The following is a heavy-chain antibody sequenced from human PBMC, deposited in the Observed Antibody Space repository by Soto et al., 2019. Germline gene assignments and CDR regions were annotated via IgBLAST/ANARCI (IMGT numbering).Heavy chain of an antibody. CDR3: ARSGYSFAWGY. CDR2: INSDGST. CDR1: GFLVNSAY. J-gene: IGHJ4*02. Sequence: EVQLVESGGGLIPPGGSLRLSCAASGFLVNSAYMTWVREAPGKGLEWLSMINSDGSTLYAESVKGRFTISRDNSKNRLELQMNSLRAEDTAKYYCARSGYSFAWGYWGQGTLVIVTS. D-gene: IGHD5-18*01. V-gene: IGHV3-53*01.